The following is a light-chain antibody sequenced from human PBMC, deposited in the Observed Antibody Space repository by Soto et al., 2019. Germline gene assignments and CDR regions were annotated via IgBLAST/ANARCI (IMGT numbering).Light chain of an antibody. CDR1: SSNIGSNT. Sequence: QSVLTQPPSASGTPGQRVTISWSGSSSNIGSNTVNWYQQLPGTAPKLLIYSNNQRPSGVPDRFSGSKSGTSASLAIRGLQSEDEADYYCAAWDDSLNGVVFGGGTKLTVL. CDR2: SNN. J-gene: IGLJ2*01. V-gene: IGLV1-44*01. CDR3: AAWDDSLNGVV.